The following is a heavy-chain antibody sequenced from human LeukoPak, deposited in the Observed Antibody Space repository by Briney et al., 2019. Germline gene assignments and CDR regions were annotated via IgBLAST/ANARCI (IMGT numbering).Heavy chain of an antibody. D-gene: IGHD6-19*01. CDR3: ARDGAYSSVGNWFDP. J-gene: IGHJ5*02. CDR1: GGTFSSYA. Sequence: ASVKVSCKASGGTFSSYAISWVRQAPGQGLEWMGGIIPIFGTANYAQKFQGRVTITADESTSTAYMELSSLRSEDTAVYYCARDGAYSSVGNWFDPWGQGTLVTVSS. V-gene: IGHV1-69*13. CDR2: IIPIFGTA.